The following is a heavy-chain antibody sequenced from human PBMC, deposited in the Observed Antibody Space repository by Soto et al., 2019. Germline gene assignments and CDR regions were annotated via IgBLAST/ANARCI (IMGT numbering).Heavy chain of an antibody. CDR3: ARDKSYGLDV. Sequence: LRLSCAASGFAFSTYWMHWVRQVPGKGLVWASRIIGDGSITTYADSVKGRFTISRDNAKNTVYLQMNSLRAEDTAVYYCARDKSYGLDVWGQGTTVTVSS. CDR1: GFAFSTYW. J-gene: IGHJ6*02. CDR2: IIGDGSIT. V-gene: IGHV3-74*01.